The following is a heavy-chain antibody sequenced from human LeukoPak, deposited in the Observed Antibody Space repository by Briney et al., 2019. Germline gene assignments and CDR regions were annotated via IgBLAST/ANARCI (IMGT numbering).Heavy chain of an antibody. J-gene: IGHJ4*02. CDR1: GFTFSSYA. Sequence: GRSLRLSCAASGFTFSSYAMHWVRQAPGKGLEWVAVISYDGSNKYYADSVKGRFTLSRDNSKNTLYLQMNSLRAEDTAVYYCARDGDTAMSRRFFDYWGQGTLVTVSS. CDR2: ISYDGSNK. CDR3: ARDGDTAMSRRFFDY. V-gene: IGHV3-30*04. D-gene: IGHD5-18*01.